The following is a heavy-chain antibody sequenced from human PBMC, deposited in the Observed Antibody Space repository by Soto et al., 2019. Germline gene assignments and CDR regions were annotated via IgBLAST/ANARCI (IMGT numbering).Heavy chain of an antibody. Sequence: QVQLVESGGGVGQPGRSLRLSCAASGFTFSYYSMHWVRQAPGKGLEWVAVISYDGSNKYYADSVKGRFIISRDNSKNRLHLQMNSLRAEDTAVYYCAKGPPLDYWGQGTLVTVSS. J-gene: IGHJ4*02. CDR3: AKGPPLDY. V-gene: IGHV3-30*18. CDR1: GFTFSYYS. CDR2: ISYDGSNK.